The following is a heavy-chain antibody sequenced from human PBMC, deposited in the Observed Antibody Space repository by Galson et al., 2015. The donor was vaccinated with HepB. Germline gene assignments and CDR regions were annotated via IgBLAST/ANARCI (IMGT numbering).Heavy chain of an antibody. D-gene: IGHD4-17*01. CDR2: ISGSDDST. Sequence: SLRLSCAASGFTFTRYAMNWVRQAPGKGLEWVSAISGSDDSTYFADSGKGRFSIFRDNSKNTLYLQLNSLRAEDTAVYYCAAHTADGESTFDFWGQGTLVTVSS. V-gene: IGHV3-23*01. CDR3: AAHTADGESTFDF. J-gene: IGHJ4*02. CDR1: GFTFTRYA.